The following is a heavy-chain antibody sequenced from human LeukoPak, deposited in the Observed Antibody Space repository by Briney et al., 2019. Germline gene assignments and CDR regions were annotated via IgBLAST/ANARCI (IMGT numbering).Heavy chain of an antibody. CDR1: GFTFSTYA. CDR2: ISYDGNNK. CDR3: ARVVSYYGSSYRLLDL. D-gene: IGHD3-10*01. V-gene: IGHV3-30-3*01. J-gene: IGHJ2*01. Sequence: PGGSLRLSCAASGFTFSTYAIHWVRQAPVKGLEWVAVISYDGNNKYYADSVKGRFTISRDTSKNTLYLQMNSLRAEDTAVYYCARVVSYYGSSYRLLDLWGRGTLVTVSS.